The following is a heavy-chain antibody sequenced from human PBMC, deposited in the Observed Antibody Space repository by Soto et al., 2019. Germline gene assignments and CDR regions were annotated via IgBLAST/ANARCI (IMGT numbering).Heavy chain of an antibody. J-gene: IGHJ6*02. D-gene: IGHD3-3*01. Sequence: QVQLVESGGGVVQPGRSLRLSCAASGFTFSSYAMHWVRQAPGKGLEWVAVISYDGSNKYYADSVQGRFTISRDNSKNTLYLQMNRLRAEVTAVYYCARDRVVWDFWSGYLYYYYYSTDVWGQGTTVTVSS. CDR2: ISYDGSNK. V-gene: IGHV3-30-3*01. CDR1: GFTFSSYA. CDR3: ARDRVVWDFWSGYLYYYYYSTDV.